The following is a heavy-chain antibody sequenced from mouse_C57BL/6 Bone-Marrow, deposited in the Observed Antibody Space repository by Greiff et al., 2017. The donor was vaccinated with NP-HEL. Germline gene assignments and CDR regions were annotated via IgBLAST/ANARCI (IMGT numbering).Heavy chain of an antibody. CDR2: IDPSDSYT. CDR1: GYTFTSYW. J-gene: IGHJ4*01. V-gene: IGHV1-69*01. Sequence: LQPGAELVMPGASVKLSCKASGYTFTSYWMHWVKQRPGQGLEWIGEIDPSDSYTNYNQKFKGKSTLTVDKSSSTAYMQLSSLTSEDSAVYYCAREGNPGAMDYWGQGTSVTVSS. D-gene: IGHD2-1*01. CDR3: AREGNPGAMDY.